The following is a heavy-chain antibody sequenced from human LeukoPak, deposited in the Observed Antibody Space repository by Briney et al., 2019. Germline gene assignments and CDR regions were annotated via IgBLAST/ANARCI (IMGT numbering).Heavy chain of an antibody. CDR1: GFSLSSYW. CDR2: IKQDGSEK. Sequence: GGSLRLSCAASGFSLSSYWMTWVRQAPGKGLEWVANIKQDGSEKNYVDSVKGRFTISRDNAKNSLYLQMNSLRAEDTAVYYCAELGITMIGGVWGKGTTVTISS. V-gene: IGHV3-7*01. D-gene: IGHD3-10*02. CDR3: AELGITMIGGV. J-gene: IGHJ6*03.